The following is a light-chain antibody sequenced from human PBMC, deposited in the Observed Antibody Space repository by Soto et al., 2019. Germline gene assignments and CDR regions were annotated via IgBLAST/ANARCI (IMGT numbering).Light chain of an antibody. V-gene: IGLV2-14*01. CDR1: SSDVGGYNY. CDR2: EVS. Sequence: QSALTQPASVSGSPGQSITISCTGTSSDVGGYNYVSWYQQHPGKAPKLMIYEVSNRPSGVSNRFSGSKSGSTASLTISELQAEAEAESKCSSYTSSSTYVYGTGTKETVL. J-gene: IGLJ1*01. CDR3: SSYTSSSTYV.